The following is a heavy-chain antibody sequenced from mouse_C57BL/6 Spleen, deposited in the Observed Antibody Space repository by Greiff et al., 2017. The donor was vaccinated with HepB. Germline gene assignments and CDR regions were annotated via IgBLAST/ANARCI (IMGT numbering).Heavy chain of an antibody. V-gene: IGHV1-22*01. CDR2: INPNNGGT. CDR1: GYTFTDYN. D-gene: IGHD2-3*01. CDR3: ARSPIYDGYPSYWYFDV. Sequence: EVQLQQSGPELVKPGASVKMSCKASGYTFTDYNMHWVKQSHGKSLEWIGYINPNNGGTSYNQKFKGKATLTVNKSSSTAYMELRSLTSEDSAVYYCARSPIYDGYPSYWYFDVWGTGTTVTVSS. J-gene: IGHJ1*03.